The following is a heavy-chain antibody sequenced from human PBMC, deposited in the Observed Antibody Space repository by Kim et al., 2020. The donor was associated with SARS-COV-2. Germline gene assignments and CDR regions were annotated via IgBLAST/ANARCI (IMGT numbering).Heavy chain of an antibody. J-gene: IGHJ6*02. CDR1: GFTFSSYA. D-gene: IGHD6-25*01. CDR3: AKDLAPARLLLDYGMDV. V-gene: IGHV3-23*03. CDR2: IYSGGSST. Sequence: GGSLRLSCAASGFTFSSYAMSWVRQAPGKGLEWVSVIYSGGSSTYYADSVKGRFTISRDNSKNTLYLQMNGLRAEDTAVYYCAKDLAPARLLLDYGMDVWGQGTTVTVSS.